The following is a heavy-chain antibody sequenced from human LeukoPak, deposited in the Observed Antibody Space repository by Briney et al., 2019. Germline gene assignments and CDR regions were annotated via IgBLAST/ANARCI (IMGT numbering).Heavy chain of an antibody. Sequence: GGSLRLSCAASGFTFSYYGMHWVRQAPGKGLEWVAVISYDGSNKYYADSVKGRFTISRDNSKNTLYPQMDGLRPEDTAVYYCVKEGWDFVVEDAYFGYWGQGTLVTVSS. CDR1: GFTFSYYG. CDR2: ISYDGSNK. V-gene: IGHV3-33*06. CDR3: VKEGWDFVVEDAYFGY. J-gene: IGHJ4*02. D-gene: IGHD2-15*01.